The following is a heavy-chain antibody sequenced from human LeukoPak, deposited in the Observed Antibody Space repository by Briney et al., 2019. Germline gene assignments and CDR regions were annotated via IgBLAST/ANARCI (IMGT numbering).Heavy chain of an antibody. J-gene: IGHJ4*02. CDR3: ARDRYYYDSSGYYYNDY. V-gene: IGHV4-4*07. D-gene: IGHD3-22*01. CDR2: IYTSGST. Sequence: SETLSLTCTVSGGSISNYYWSWIRQPAGKGLEWIGRIYTSGSTNYNPSLKSRVTMSVDTSKNQFSLKLSSVTAADTAVYYCARDRYYYDSSGYYYNDYWGQGTLVTVSS. CDR1: GGSISNYY.